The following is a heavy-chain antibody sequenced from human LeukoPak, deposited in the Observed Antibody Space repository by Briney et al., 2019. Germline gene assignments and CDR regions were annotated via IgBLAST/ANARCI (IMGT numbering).Heavy chain of an antibody. CDR2: ISWNSGSI. D-gene: IGHD3-9*01. J-gene: IGHJ5*02. CDR3: AKDMGYDILTGTIDP. CDR1: GFTFDDYA. V-gene: IGHV3-9*01. Sequence: GGSLRLSRAASGFTFDDYAMHWVRQAPGKGLEWVSGISWNSGSIGYADSVKGRFTISRDNAKNSLYLQMNSLRAEDTALYYCAKDMGYDILTGTIDPWGQGTLVTVSS.